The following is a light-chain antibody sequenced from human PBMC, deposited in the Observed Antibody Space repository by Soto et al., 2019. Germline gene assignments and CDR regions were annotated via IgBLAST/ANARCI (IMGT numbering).Light chain of an antibody. CDR1: QTVLTN. Sequence: EIVMTQSPATLSVSPGDRATLSCRASQTVLTNLAWYQQKPGQAPRLLIYGASTRATGIPARFSGSGSGTEFTLTISSLQSEDFAVYYCQKYNNWPITFGRGTKVEIK. V-gene: IGKV3-15*01. CDR3: QKYNNWPIT. J-gene: IGKJ4*01. CDR2: GAS.